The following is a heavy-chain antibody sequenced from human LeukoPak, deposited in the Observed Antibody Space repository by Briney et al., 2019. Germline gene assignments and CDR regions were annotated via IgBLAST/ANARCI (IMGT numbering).Heavy chain of an antibody. V-gene: IGHV3-21*01. Sequence: PGGSPRLSCAASGFTFSSYSMNWVRQAPGKGLEWVSSISSSSSYIYYADSVKGRFTISRDNAKNSLYLQMNSLRAEDTAVYYCARIYDSSGPSFDYWGQGTLVTVSS. CDR3: ARIYDSSGPSFDY. CDR2: ISSSSSYI. CDR1: GFTFSSYS. J-gene: IGHJ4*02. D-gene: IGHD3-22*01.